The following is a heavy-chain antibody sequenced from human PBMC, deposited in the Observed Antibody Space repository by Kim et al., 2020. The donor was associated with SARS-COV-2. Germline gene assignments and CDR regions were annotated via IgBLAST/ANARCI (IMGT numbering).Heavy chain of an antibody. V-gene: IGHV3-30*18. D-gene: IGHD3-22*01. Sequence: GGSLRLSCAASGFTFSSYGMHWVRQAPGKGLEWVAVISYDGSNKYYADSVKGRFTISRDNSKNTLYLQMNSLRAEDTAVYYCAKSQLLAANTMIVVASIDYWGQGTLVTVSS. CDR1: GFTFSSYG. J-gene: IGHJ4*02. CDR2: ISYDGSNK. CDR3: AKSQLLAANTMIVVASIDY.